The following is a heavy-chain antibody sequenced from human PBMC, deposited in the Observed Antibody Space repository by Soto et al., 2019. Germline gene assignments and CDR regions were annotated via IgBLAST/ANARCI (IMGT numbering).Heavy chain of an antibody. D-gene: IGHD3-10*01. Sequence: ASVKVSCKVSGYTLTELSMHWVRQAPGKGLEWMGGFDPEDGETIYAQKFQGRVTMTEDTSTDTAYMELSSLRSEDTAVYYCATGFPHIGYYGSGSYYYFDYWGQGTLVTVSS. V-gene: IGHV1-24*01. CDR1: GYTLTELS. CDR2: FDPEDGET. CDR3: ATGFPHIGYYGSGSYYYFDY. J-gene: IGHJ4*02.